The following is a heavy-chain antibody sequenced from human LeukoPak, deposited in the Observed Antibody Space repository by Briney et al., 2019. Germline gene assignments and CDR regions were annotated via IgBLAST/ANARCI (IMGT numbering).Heavy chain of an antibody. CDR1: GYSFTSYW. CDR2: LYPGDSDT. D-gene: IGHD1-14*01. J-gene: IGHJ4*02. CDR3: ASRHDHEFDY. Sequence: AAALKISWKGAGYSFTSYWIGWGRHLPGEGLEWMGILYPGDSDTRYSPSFQGQVNISADKSISTAYLQWSSLKASDTAMYYCASRHDHEFDYWGQGTLVSVSS. V-gene: IGHV5-51*01.